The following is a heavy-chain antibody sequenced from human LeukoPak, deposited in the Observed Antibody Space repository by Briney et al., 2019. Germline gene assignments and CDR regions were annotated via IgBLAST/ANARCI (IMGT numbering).Heavy chain of an antibody. CDR1: GFPFSGYW. J-gene: IGHJ4*02. V-gene: IGHV3-7*01. CDR2: IKQDGSEK. CDR3: ARGYDFWSGYRGPFDY. D-gene: IGHD3-3*01. Sequence: GGSLRLSCAASGFPFSGYWMSWVRQAPGKGLEWVANIKQDGSEKYYVDSVKGRFTISRDNAKNSLYLRMDSLRAEDTAVYYCARGYDFWSGYRGPFDYWGQGTLVTVSS.